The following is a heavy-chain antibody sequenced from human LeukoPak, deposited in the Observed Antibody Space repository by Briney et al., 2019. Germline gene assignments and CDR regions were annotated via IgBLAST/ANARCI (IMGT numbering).Heavy chain of an antibody. CDR3: ARGADDFWSGYPFDY. D-gene: IGHD3-3*01. CDR1: GFTFSSYA. V-gene: IGHV3-30-3*01. J-gene: IGHJ4*02. Sequence: GGSLRLSCAASGFTFSSYAMHWVRQAPGKGLEWVAVISYDGSNEYYADSVKGRFTISRDNSKNTLYLQMNSLRAEDTAVYYCARGADDFWSGYPFDYWGQGTLVTVSS. CDR2: ISYDGSNE.